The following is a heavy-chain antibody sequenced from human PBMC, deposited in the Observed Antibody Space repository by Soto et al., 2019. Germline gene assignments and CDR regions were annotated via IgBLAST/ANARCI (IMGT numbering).Heavy chain of an antibody. CDR3: TRSTVGPRKGSLTGYPARRYYFHY. V-gene: IGHV3-49*03. Sequence: PGGSLRLSCTASGFTFGDYAMSWFRQAPGKGLEWVGFIRSKAYGGTTEYAASVKGRFTISRDDSKSIAYLQMNSLKTEDTAVYYCTRSTVGPRKGSLTGYPARRYYFHYWGQGTLVTVSS. J-gene: IGHJ4*02. CDR2: IRSKAYGGTT. D-gene: IGHD3-9*01. CDR1: GFTFGDYA.